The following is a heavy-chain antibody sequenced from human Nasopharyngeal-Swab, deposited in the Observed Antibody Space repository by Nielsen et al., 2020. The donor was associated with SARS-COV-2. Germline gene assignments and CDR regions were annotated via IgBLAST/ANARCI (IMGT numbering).Heavy chain of an antibody. V-gene: IGHV4-59*08. CDR2: IYYNGRT. Sequence: SETLSLTCTVSGDSMITNSWIWIRQPPGKGLEWIGSIYYNGRTNYTPSLKSRVTVSLDTSRNQFSLKLDSVTAADTATYYCARQNVLKHLEWTSTFYSYRIDVWGKGTTVTVSS. J-gene: IGHJ6*03. CDR1: GDSMITNS. CDR3: ARQNVLKHLEWTSTFYSYRIDV. D-gene: IGHD2/OR15-2a*01.